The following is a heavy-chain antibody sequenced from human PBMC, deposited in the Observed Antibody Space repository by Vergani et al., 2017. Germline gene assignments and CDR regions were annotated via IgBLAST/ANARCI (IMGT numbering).Heavy chain of an antibody. J-gene: IGHJ3*02. Sequence: EVLLVESGGGLVQPGESLRLSCTASGFTFSDFWMTWVRQVPGKGLEWVAIIMPDGSETMYADSLRGRFSISRDNAKNSLHLHMSSLGVEDTAVYFCAKSGFVGAFETWGQGRMVTVSS. CDR1: GFTFSDFW. D-gene: IGHD6-6*01. CDR3: AKSGFVGAFET. V-gene: IGHV3-7*01. CDR2: IMPDGSET.